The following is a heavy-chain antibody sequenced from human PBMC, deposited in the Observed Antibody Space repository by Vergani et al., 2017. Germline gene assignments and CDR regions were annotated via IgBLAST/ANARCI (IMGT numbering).Heavy chain of an antibody. CDR2: ISYDGNKK. CDR1: GFPFSDYG. V-gene: IGHV3-30*03. CDR3: ARYFLTRVTTLDYYYMGV. D-gene: IGHD1-1*01. Sequence: QVQLVDSGGGEVQPGRSLRLSCSAAGFPFSDYGVHWVRQAPGKGLEWVSVISYDGNKKNYADSVKGRFNMSRDNSKNTLYLEMNALRAEDTAVYYCARYFLTRVTTLDYYYMGVWGKGTTVTVSS. J-gene: IGHJ6*03.